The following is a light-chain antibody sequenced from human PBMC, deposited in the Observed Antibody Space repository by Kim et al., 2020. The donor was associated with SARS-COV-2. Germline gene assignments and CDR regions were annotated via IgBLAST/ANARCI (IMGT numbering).Light chain of an antibody. J-gene: IGLJ3*02. CDR1: TGPVTSSHY. CDR2: DTG. Sequence: GETVTLTCGSSTGPVTSSHYPYWFQQRPGQAPRTLISDTGNTHSWTPARFSGSLLGDKAALTLSGAQPEDEADYYCLLSYSGAWVFGGGTQLTVL. CDR3: LLSYSGAWV. V-gene: IGLV7-46*01.